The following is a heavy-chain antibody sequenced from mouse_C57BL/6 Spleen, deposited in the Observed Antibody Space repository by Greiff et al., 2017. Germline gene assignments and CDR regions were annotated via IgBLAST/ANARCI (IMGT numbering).Heavy chain of an antibody. CDR3: ARKSGSRDYAMDY. D-gene: IGHD1-1*01. V-gene: IGHV1-64*01. J-gene: IGHJ4*01. CDR2: IHPNSGST. CDR1: GYTFTSYW. Sequence: QVQLQQSGAELVKPGASVKLSCKASGYTFTSYWMHWVKQRPGQGLEWIGMIHPNSGSTNYNEKFKSKATLTVDKSSSTAYMQLSSLTSEDSAVYYCARKSGSRDYAMDYWGQGTSVTVSS.